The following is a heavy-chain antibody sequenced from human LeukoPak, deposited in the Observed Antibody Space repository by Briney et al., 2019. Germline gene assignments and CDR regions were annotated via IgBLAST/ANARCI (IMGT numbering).Heavy chain of an antibody. CDR3: ARLGGETTRFDL. J-gene: IGHJ5*02. V-gene: IGHV3-7*01. CDR1: GFTFRSYW. CDR2: IKQDGILK. Sequence: PGGSLRLSCAASGFTFRSYWMSWVRQAPGRGLDWVATIKQDGILKHYVDSVKGRFTISRDNAENSLYLQMDSVRVEDTAVYYCARLGGETTRFDLWGQGALVTVSS. D-gene: IGHD3-16*01.